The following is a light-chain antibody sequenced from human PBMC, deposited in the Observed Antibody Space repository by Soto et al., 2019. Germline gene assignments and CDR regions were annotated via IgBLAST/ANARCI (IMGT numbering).Light chain of an antibody. V-gene: IGLV1-40*03. CDR1: SYKNGAGFD. CDR3: QSYDSDLTESYV. Sequence: QSAPTQPPLVSGAPGPTGPVPYTWNSYKNGAGFDVHWYQLVPGGAPRLLIYHNTNRPSGVPDRFSGSKSGASASLAITGLQAEDEADYYCQSYDSDLTESYVFGTGTKVTVL. J-gene: IGLJ1*01. CDR2: HNT.